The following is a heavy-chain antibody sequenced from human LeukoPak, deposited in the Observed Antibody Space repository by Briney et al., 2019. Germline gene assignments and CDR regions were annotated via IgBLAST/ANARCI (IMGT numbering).Heavy chain of an antibody. J-gene: IGHJ6*02. CDR3: ARSYHDSSGYYYYYYYGMDV. CDR2: TYYRSKWYN. D-gene: IGHD3-22*01. CDR1: GDSVSSNSAA. V-gene: IGHV6-1*01. Sequence: SQTLSLTCAISGDSVSSNSAAWNWIRQSPSRGLEWLGRTYYRSKWYNDYAVSVKSRITINPDTSKNQFSLQLNSVTPEDTAVYYCARSYHDSSGYYYYYYYGMDVWGQGTTVTVSS.